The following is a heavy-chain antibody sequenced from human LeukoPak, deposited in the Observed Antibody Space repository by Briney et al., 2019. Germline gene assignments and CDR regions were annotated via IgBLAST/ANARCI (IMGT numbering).Heavy chain of an antibody. CDR3: ARLWSGGSSPDY. V-gene: IGHV4-59*08. Sequence: PSETLSLTCTVSGGSISEYYWSWIRQPPGKGLEWIGYIYYTESTNYNPSLKSRVTMSVDTSKNQFSLKLTSVTAADSAVYYCARLWSGGSSPDYWGQGTLVTVSS. CDR1: GGSISEYY. D-gene: IGHD2-15*01. J-gene: IGHJ4*02. CDR2: IYYTEST.